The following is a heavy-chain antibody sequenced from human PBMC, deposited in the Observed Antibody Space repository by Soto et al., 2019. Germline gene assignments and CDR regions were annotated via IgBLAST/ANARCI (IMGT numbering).Heavy chain of an antibody. J-gene: IGHJ4*02. CDR1: GFSFSSYS. D-gene: IGHD3-3*02. V-gene: IGHV3-48*02. CDR2: ITSSSSAI. Sequence: EVHLVESGGGLVQPGGSLRLSCAASGFSFSSYSMNWVRQAPGKGLEWISYITSSSSAIHYADSVKGRFTISRDNAKNLLYLQMNSLRDEDTAVYYCAAIIFGSKDWGQGTLVTVSS. CDR3: AAIIFGSKD.